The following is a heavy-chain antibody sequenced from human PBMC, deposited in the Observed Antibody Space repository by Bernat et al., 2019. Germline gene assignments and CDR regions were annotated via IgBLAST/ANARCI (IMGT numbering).Heavy chain of an antibody. CDR1: GGSISSYY. J-gene: IGHJ5*02. Sequence: QVQLQESGPGLVKPSETLSLTCTVSGGSISSYYWSWIRQPPGKGLEWIGYIYYSGSTNYNPSLKSRVTISVDTSKNQFSLKLSSVTAADTAVYYCARSYDYVWGSYLTGWFDPWGQGTLVTVSS. V-gene: IGHV4-59*01. D-gene: IGHD3-16*01. CDR3: ARSYDYVWGSYLTGWFDP. CDR2: IYYSGST.